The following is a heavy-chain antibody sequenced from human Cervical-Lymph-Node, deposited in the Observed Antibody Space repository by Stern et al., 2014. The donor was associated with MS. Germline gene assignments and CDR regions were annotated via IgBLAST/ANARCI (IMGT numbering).Heavy chain of an antibody. J-gene: IGHJ6*02. Sequence: ESGPAVVKPTQTLTLTCTFSGFSLSSDGMCVTWIRQPPGKALVWLALIDWTNDKYYNTSLKTRLTISKDTPKNQVVLTMTNIDPMDTATYYCARMVGATGYYYDVDVWGQGTTVTVSS. V-gene: IGHV2-70*01. CDR2: IDWTNDK. CDR3: ARMVGATGYYYDVDV. CDR1: GFSLSSDGMC. D-gene: IGHD1-26*01.